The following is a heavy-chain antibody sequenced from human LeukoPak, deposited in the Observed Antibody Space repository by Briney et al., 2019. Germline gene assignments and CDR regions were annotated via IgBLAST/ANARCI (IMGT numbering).Heavy chain of an antibody. CDR2: ILTVGSLI. J-gene: IGHJ6*01. CDR1: GFTFSSYS. D-gene: IGHD3-3*02. CDR3: ARDVLAPYYYYGMDV. Sequence: GGSLRLSCAASGFTFSSYSMIWVRQAPGKGLEWLSYILTVGSLIYYADSVKGRFIVSRDNTKNSLYLQINSLRAEDTAVYYCARDVLAPYYYYGMDVWGQGTTVTVSS. V-gene: IGHV3-48*04.